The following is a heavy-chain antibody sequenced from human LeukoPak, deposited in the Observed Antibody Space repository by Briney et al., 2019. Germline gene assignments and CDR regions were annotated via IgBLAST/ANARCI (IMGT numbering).Heavy chain of an antibody. CDR2: IYYSGST. CDR3: ATLLDYYDSSGYRTVHY. V-gene: IGHV4-39*07. J-gene: IGHJ4*02. Sequence: PSETLSLTCTVSGGSISSSSYYWGWIRQPPGKGLEWIGSIYYSGSTYYNPSLKSRVTISVDTSKNQFSLKLSSVTAADTAVYYCATLLDYYDSSGYRTVHYWGQGTLVTVSS. D-gene: IGHD3-22*01. CDR1: GGSISSSSYY.